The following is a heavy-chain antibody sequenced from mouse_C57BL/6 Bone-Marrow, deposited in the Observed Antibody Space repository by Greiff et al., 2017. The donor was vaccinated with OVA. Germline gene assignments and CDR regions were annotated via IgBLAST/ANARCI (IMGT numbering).Heavy chain of an antibody. V-gene: IGHV1-66*01. D-gene: IGHD2-14*01. CDR1: GYSFTSYY. J-gene: IGHJ3*01. Sequence: VQLQQSGPELVKPGASVKISCKASGYSFTSYYIHWVKQRPGQGLEWIGWIYPGSGNTKYNEKFTGKATLTADTSSSTAYMQLSSLTSEDAAVYYCARGYRFAYWGQGTLVTVSA. CDR3: ARGYRFAY. CDR2: IYPGSGNT.